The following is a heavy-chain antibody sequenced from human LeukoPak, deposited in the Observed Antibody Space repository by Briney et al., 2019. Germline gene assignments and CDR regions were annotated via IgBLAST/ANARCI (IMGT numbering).Heavy chain of an antibody. J-gene: IGHJ4*02. CDR3: AKDNCGGDCYLDY. Sequence: PGRSLSLSCAASGFTFDDYDMHWVRQAPGKGLEWVSGISWNSGSIGYADSVKGRFTISRDNAKNSLYLQMNSLRAEDMALYYCAKDNCGGDCYLDYWGQGTLVTVSS. CDR1: GFTFDDYD. D-gene: IGHD2-21*01. V-gene: IGHV3-9*03. CDR2: ISWNSGSI.